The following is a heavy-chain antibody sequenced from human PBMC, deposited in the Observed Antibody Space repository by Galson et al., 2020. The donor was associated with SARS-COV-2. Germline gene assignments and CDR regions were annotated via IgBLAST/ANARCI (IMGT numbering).Heavy chain of an antibody. J-gene: IGHJ4*02. CDR2: INHSGST. D-gene: IGHD5-18*01. CDR1: GGSFSGYY. V-gene: IGHV4-34*01. CDR3: ARAEYSYGYGFDY. Sequence: SQTLSLTCAVYGGSFSGYYWSWIRQPPGKGLEWIGEINHSGSTNYNPSLKSRVTISVDTSKNQFSLKLSSVTAADTAVYYCARAEYSYGYGFDYWGQGTLVTVSS.